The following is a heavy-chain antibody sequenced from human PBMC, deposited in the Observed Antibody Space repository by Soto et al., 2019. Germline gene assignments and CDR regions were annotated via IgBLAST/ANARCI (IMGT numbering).Heavy chain of an antibody. D-gene: IGHD5-18*01. CDR3: ARAGGYSYGQIDS. J-gene: IGHJ4*02. V-gene: IGHV3-7*03. CDR2: IKHDGSEK. Sequence: EVQLVESGGGLVLPGGTLRLSCAASGFTFSTYWMTWVRQAPGRGLEWVANIKHDGSEKYYLDSVRGRFTVSRDNARHSLSRRMNSLSGDDTAVYYCARAGGYSYGQIDSWGQGTLVSVSS. CDR1: GFTFSTYW.